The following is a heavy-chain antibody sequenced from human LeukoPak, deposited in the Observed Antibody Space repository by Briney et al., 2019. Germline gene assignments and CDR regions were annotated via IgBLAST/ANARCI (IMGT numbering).Heavy chain of an antibody. Sequence: SETLSLTCTVSGGSISSGGYYWSWIRQHPGKGLEWIGYIYYSGSTYYNPSLKSRVTISVDTSKNQFSLKLSSVTAADTAVYYCASWSVGSEPYGMDVWGQGTTVTVSS. D-gene: IGHD1-26*01. J-gene: IGHJ6*02. CDR2: IYYSGST. CDR3: ASWSVGSEPYGMDV. V-gene: IGHV4-31*03. CDR1: GGSISSGGYY.